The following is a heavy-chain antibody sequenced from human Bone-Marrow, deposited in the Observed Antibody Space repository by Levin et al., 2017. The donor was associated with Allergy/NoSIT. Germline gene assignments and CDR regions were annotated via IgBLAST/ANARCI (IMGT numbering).Heavy chain of an antibody. D-gene: IGHD1-1*01. J-gene: IGHJ4*02. CDR1: GFTFSSYA. Sequence: SCAASGFTFSSYAMSWVRQAPGKGLEWVSAISGSGGSTYYADSVKGRFTISRDNSKNTLYLQMNSLRAEDTAVYYCAKDYTVLPGTLGYWGQGTLVTVSS. CDR2: ISGSGGST. CDR3: AKDYTVLPGTLGY. V-gene: IGHV3-23*01.